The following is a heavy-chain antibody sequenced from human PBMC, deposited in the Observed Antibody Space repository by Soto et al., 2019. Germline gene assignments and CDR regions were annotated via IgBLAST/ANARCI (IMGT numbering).Heavy chain of an antibody. J-gene: IGHJ3*01. CDR2: ISHDGSNT. Sequence: QVQLVESGGGVVQPGRSLRLSCIASGFGFSSYAMNWVRQAPGKGLEWVAVISHDGSNTYYGDSVKGRFTISRDNSENTLFLQMNSPRAEDMAVYYCAKPYYGAGSYYPDAFAVWGQGTSVTVSS. CDR1: GFGFSSYA. CDR3: AKPYYGAGSYYPDAFAV. V-gene: IGHV3-30*18. D-gene: IGHD3-10*01.